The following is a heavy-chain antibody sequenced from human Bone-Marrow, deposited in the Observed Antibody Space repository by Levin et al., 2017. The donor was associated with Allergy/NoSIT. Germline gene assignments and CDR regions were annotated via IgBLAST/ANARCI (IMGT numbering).Heavy chain of an antibody. V-gene: IGHV3-23*01. Sequence: GSLRLSCAASGFTFSSYAISWIRQAPGKGLEWVSAITSNGGRTYYAKSVKGRLTISRENSKNMVFLEMYSLGVEDTAVYYCAKEEGYTGWYTARDWGQGTLVTVSS. CDR3: AKEEGYTGWYTARD. CDR1: GFTFSSYA. J-gene: IGHJ4*02. CDR2: ITSNGGRT. D-gene: IGHD6-19*01.